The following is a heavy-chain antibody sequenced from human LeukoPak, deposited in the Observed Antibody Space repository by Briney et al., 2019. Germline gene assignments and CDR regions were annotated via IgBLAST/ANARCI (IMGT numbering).Heavy chain of an antibody. V-gene: IGHV3-7*04. CDR3: GRFTRSGDSVY. J-gene: IGHJ4*02. CDR2: IKQDGSEK. CDR1: GFTFSSYW. D-gene: IGHD7-27*01. Sequence: QTGGSLRLSCAASGFTFSSYWMSWVRQAPGKGLEWVANIKQDGSEKQYVDSVKGRFAISRDNAENSLYLQMNSLKAEDTAVYYCGRFTRSGDSVYWGQGTLVTVSS.